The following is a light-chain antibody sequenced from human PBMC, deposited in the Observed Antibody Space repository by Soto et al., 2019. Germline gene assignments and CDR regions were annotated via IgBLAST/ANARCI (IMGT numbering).Light chain of an antibody. CDR3: QQYNDNWT. V-gene: IGKV1-5*03. J-gene: IGKJ1*01. CDR1: QSVSRW. CDR2: KAS. Sequence: DIQMTESPSTLSGSVGDRVTITCRASQSVSRWLAWYQQKPGKAPKLLIYKASTLESGVPSRFSGSGSGTEFTLAISSLQPDDSATYYCQQYNDNWTFGQGTKVDIK.